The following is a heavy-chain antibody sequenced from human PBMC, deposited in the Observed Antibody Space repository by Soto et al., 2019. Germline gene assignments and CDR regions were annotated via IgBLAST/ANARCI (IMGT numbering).Heavy chain of an antibody. Sequence: PSETLSLTCTVSGGSISSYYWSWIRQPPGKGLEWIGYIYYSGSTNYNPSLKSRVTISVDTSKNQFSLKLSSVTAADTAVYYCARHKWLRLSSAAFDIWGQGTMVTVSS. V-gene: IGHV4-59*08. D-gene: IGHD5-12*01. CDR2: IYYSGST. CDR3: ARHKWLRLSSAAFDI. CDR1: GGSISSYY. J-gene: IGHJ3*02.